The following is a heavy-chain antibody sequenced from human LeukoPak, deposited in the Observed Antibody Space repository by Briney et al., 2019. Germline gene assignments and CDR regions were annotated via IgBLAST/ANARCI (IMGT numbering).Heavy chain of an antibody. V-gene: IGHV3-23*01. CDR2: ISGSGGST. Sequence: GGSLRLSCAASGFTFSSYAMSWVRQAPGKGLEWVSAISGSGGSTYYADSVKGRFTISRDDAKNSLYLQMNSLRAEDTAVYYCTRDFYDSSGLDVWGQGTTVTVSS. CDR3: TRDFYDSSGLDV. D-gene: IGHD3-22*01. J-gene: IGHJ6*02. CDR1: GFTFSSYA.